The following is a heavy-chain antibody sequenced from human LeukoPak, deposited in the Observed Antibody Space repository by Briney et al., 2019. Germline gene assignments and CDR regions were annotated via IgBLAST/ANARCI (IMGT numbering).Heavy chain of an antibody. J-gene: IGHJ4*02. D-gene: IGHD3-10*01. Sequence: ASVKVSCKASGYTFTSYDINWVRQAPGQGLGWMGWMNPNSGNTGYAQKFQGRVTMTRNTSISTAYMELSSLRSEDTAVYYCAREPHAGGSGSYPFDYWGQGTLVTVSS. CDR1: GYTFTSYD. V-gene: IGHV1-8*01. CDR3: AREPHAGGSGSYPFDY. CDR2: MNPNSGNT.